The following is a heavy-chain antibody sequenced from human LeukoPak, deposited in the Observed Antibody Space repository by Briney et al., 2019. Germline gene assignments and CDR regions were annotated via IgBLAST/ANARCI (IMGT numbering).Heavy chain of an antibody. V-gene: IGHV3-23*01. CDR1: EFTFSSYA. CDR2: LSGSGGST. D-gene: IGHD5-18*01. Sequence: GGSLRLSCAASEFTFSSYAMGWVRQAPGKGLGWVSGLSGSGGSTYYADSVKGRFTISRDNSKNTLYLQMNSLRAEDTAVYYCARTRGYSYGTYYFDYWGQGTLVTVSS. J-gene: IGHJ4*02. CDR3: ARTRGYSYGTYYFDY.